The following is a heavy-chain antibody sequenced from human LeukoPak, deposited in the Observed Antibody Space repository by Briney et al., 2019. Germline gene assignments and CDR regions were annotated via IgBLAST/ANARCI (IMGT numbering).Heavy chain of an antibody. CDR2: IIPIFGTA. D-gene: IGHD1-26*01. V-gene: IGHV1-69*13. CDR3: AREMGATTGDYFDY. J-gene: IGHJ4*02. Sequence: GASVTVSCTASGYTFTGYYMHWVRQAPGQGLEWMGGIIPIFGTANYAQKFQGRVTITADESTSTAYMELSSLRSEDTAVYYCAREMGATTGDYFDYWGQGTLVTVSS. CDR1: GYTFTGYY.